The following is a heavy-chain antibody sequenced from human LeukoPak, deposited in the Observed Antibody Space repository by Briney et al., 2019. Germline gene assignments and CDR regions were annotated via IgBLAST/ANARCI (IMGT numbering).Heavy chain of an antibody. J-gene: IGHJ4*02. V-gene: IGHV4-30-2*01. Sequence: TSEALSLTCAVSGGSISSGGYSWSWIRQPPGKGLEWIGYIYHSGSTYYNPSLKSRVTISVDRSKNQFSLKLSSVTAADTAVYYCARATKGGSLVWDYWGQGTLVTVSS. D-gene: IGHD6-6*01. CDR1: GGSISSGGYS. CDR2: IYHSGST. CDR3: ARATKGGSLVWDY.